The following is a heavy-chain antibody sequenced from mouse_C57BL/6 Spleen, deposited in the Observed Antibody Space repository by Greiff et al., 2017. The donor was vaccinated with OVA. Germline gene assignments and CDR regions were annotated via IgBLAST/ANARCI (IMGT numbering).Heavy chain of an antibody. CDR1: GFTFSDYY. V-gene: IGHV5-16*01. Sequence: EVQLQESEGGLVQPGSSMKLSCTASGFTFSDYYMAWVRQVPEKGLEWVANINYDGSSTYYLDSLKSRFIISRDNAKNILYLQMSSLKSEDTATYYCARFYYDYDEGYAMDYWGQGTSVTVSS. CDR2: INYDGSST. D-gene: IGHD2-4*01. J-gene: IGHJ4*01. CDR3: ARFYYDYDEGYAMDY.